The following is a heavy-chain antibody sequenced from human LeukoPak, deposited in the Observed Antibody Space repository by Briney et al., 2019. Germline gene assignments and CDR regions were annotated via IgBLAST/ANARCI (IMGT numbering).Heavy chain of an antibody. CDR3: AKDLSSSWFEGLDN. V-gene: IGHV3-33*06. CDR2: IWNDGSNK. CDR1: GFTLSTYG. Sequence: PGGSLRLSRAASGFTLSTYGMYLVRQAPGKGLEWVAVIWNDGSNKHYADSVKGRFTISRDNSKNTLDLQMNSLRAEDTAVYYCAKDLSSSWFEGLDNWGQGTLVTVSS. D-gene: IGHD6-13*01. J-gene: IGHJ4*02.